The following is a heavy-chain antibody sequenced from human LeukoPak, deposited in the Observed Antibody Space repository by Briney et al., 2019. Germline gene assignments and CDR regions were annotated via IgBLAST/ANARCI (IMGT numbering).Heavy chain of an antibody. J-gene: IGHJ4*02. V-gene: IGHV4-31*03. CDR1: GGSVSSGGYY. CDR3: VSSRDGYNAAFNY. D-gene: IGHD5-24*01. CDR2: IYYSGST. Sequence: SETLSLTCTVSGGSVSSGGYYWGWIRQHPGKGLEWIGNIYYSGSTYYNPSLKSRVTISVDTSKNQLSLTLTSVTAADTAVYYCVSSRDGYNAAFNYWGQGTLVSVST.